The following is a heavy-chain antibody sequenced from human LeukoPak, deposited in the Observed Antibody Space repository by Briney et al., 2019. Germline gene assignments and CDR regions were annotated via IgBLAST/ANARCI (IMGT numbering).Heavy chain of an antibody. CDR1: GGSISSYY. V-gene: IGHV4-59*01. D-gene: IGHD3-22*01. J-gene: IGHJ4*02. CDR2: IHYSGST. CDR3: ARGYYYDSSGYLRDYFDY. Sequence: PSETLSLTCTVSGGSISSYYWSWIRQPPGKGLEWIGYIHYSGSTNYNPSLKSRVTISVDTSKNQFSLKLTSVTAADTAVYYCARGYYYDSSGYLRDYFDYWGQGTLVTVSS.